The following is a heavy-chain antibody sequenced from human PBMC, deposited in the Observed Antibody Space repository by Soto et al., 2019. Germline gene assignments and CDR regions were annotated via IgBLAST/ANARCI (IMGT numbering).Heavy chain of an antibody. V-gene: IGHV4-59*01. CDR2: IYDTGRT. J-gene: IGHJ1*01. D-gene: IGHD1-26*01. Sequence: PSETRSLTCTVSGGSISSFYWSWIRQSPGKGLEWIGSIYDTGRTNYNPSLESRVTISVDRSKNQFSLKLTSVTAADRAVYYCARDRGGTSHLWAQGTLVTVS. CDR1: GGSISSFY. CDR3: ARDRGGTSHL.